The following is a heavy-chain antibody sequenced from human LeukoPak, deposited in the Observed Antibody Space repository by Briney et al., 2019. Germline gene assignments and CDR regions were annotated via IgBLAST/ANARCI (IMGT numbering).Heavy chain of an antibody. CDR3: TREDYYYASGH. CDR1: GFIFTDHY. CDR2: ISSGGDII. Sequence: GSLRLSCAASGFIFTDHYMSWVRQAPGKGLEWVSYISSGGDIIYYADSVKGRFTISRDNAKNSLFLQMNSLRAEDTAVYYCTREDYYYASGHWAQGTLVTVSS. J-gene: IGHJ4*02. D-gene: IGHD3-10*01. V-gene: IGHV3-11*04.